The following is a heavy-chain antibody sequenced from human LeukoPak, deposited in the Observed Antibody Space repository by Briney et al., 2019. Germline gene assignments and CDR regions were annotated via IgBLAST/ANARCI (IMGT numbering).Heavy chain of an antibody. CDR3: ASGLLWFGESTRAEYYFDY. CDR2: IYTSGST. J-gene: IGHJ4*02. Sequence: PSETLSLTCTVSGGSISSSSYYWSWIRQPAGKGLEWIGRIYTSGSTNYNPSLKSRVTMSVDTSKNQFSLKLSSVTAADTAVYYCASGLLWFGESTRAEYYFDYWGQGTLVTVSS. V-gene: IGHV4-61*02. CDR1: GGSISSSSYY. D-gene: IGHD3-10*01.